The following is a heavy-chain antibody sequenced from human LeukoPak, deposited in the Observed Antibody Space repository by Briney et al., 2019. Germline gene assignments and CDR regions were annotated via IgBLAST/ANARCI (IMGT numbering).Heavy chain of an antibody. J-gene: IGHJ4*02. CDR1: GGSISSSSYY. CDR2: ISSSGSTI. V-gene: IGHV3-11*01. D-gene: IGHD3-9*01. Sequence: PSETLSLTCTVSGGSISSSSYYWGWIRQPPGKGLEWVSYISSSGSTIYYADSVKGRFTISRDNAKNSLYLQMNSLRAEDTAVYYCARDTLPYYDILTGYDYWGQGTLVTLSS. CDR3: ARDTLPYYDILTGYDY.